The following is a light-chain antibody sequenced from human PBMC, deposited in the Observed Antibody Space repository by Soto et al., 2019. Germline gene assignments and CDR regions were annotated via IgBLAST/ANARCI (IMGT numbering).Light chain of an antibody. V-gene: IGKV4-1*01. CDR3: QQYYSYPRT. J-gene: IGKJ1*01. CDR2: WTS. Sequence: DIVMTQSPDSLAVSLGERATFNCKSSQSVFNYLAWYQQRPGQPPKLLIYWTSTRESGVPGRFSGSGSGTDFTLIISSVQPEDVTVYYCQQYYSYPRTFGQGTRVEI. CDR1: QSVFNY.